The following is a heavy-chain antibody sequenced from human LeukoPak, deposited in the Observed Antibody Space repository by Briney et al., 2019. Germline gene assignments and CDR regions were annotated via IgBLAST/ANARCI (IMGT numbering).Heavy chain of an antibody. V-gene: IGHV1-69*05. Sequence: GASVKVSCKASGGTFSSYAISWARQAPGQGLEWMGGIIPIFGTANYAQKFQGRVTITTDESTSTAYMELSSLRSEDTAVYYCARGEDGYSPYYFDYWGQGTLVTVSS. CDR2: IIPIFGTA. J-gene: IGHJ4*02. CDR1: GGTFSSYA. CDR3: ARGEDGYSPYYFDY. D-gene: IGHD5-24*01.